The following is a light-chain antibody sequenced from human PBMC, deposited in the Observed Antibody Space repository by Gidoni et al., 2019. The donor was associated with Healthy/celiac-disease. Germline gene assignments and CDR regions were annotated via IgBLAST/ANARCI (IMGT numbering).Light chain of an antibody. J-gene: IGKJ4*01. CDR2: AAS. V-gene: IGKV1-39*01. Sequence: DIQMTQSPSSLSASVGDRVTITCRASQSISSYLNWYQQKPGKAPKLLIYAASSLQSGVPARFSGSGPGTDFTLTISSLQPEDFATYYCQQNYSTRLTFGGGTKVEIK. CDR1: QSISSY. CDR3: QQNYSTRLT.